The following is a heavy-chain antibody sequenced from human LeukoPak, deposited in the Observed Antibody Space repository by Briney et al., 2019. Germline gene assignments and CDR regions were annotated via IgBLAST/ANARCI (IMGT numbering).Heavy chain of an antibody. CDR1: GFTFSSYA. V-gene: IGHV3-23*01. CDR3: AKDPSYDISSPGY. J-gene: IGHJ4*02. D-gene: IGHD3-9*01. Sequence: GGSLRLSCAASGFTFSSYAMSWVREAPGKGLEWVSAISGSGGSTYYADSVKGRFTISRDNSKNTLYLQMNSLRAEDTAVYYCAKDPSYDISSPGYWGQGTLVTVSS. CDR2: ISGSGGST.